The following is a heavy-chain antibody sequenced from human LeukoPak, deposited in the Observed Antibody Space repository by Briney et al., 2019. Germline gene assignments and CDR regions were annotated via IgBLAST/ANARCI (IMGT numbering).Heavy chain of an antibody. D-gene: IGHD5-12*01. CDR1: GGSFSGYY. CDR3: ARPGYSGYDFDY. Sequence: SETLSLTCAVYGGSFSGYYWSWIRQPPGKGLEWIGEINHSGSTNYNPSLKSRVTISIDTSKNQFSLKLSSVTAADTAVYYCARPGYSGYDFDYWGQGTLVTVSS. CDR2: INHSGST. V-gene: IGHV4-34*01. J-gene: IGHJ4*02.